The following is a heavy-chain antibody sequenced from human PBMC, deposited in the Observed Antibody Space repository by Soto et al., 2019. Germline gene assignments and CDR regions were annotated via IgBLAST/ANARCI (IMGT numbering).Heavy chain of an antibody. V-gene: IGHV3-30*18. D-gene: IGHD3-22*01. CDR1: GFTFSSYG. J-gene: IGHJ4*02. Sequence: GGSLRLSCAASGFTFSSYGMHWVRQAPGKGLEWVAVISYDGSNKYYADSVKGRFTISRDNSKNTLYLQMNSLRAEDTAVYYCAKEARTYYYDSSGYFYPDYWGQGTLVTVS. CDR2: ISYDGSNK. CDR3: AKEARTYYYDSSGYFYPDY.